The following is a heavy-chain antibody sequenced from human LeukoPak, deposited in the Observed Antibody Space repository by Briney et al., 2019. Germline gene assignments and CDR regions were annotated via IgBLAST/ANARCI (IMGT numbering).Heavy chain of an antibody. CDR2: INAGNGNT. D-gene: IGHD6-19*01. V-gene: IGHV1-3*01. J-gene: IGHJ6*02. Sequence: ASVKVSCKASGYTFTSYAMHWVRQAPGHRLEWMGWINAGNGNTKYSQKFQGRVTITRDTSASTAYMELSSLRSEDTAVYYCARVGGWYSSYYYGMDVWGQGTTVTVSS. CDR3: ARVGGWYSSYYYGMDV. CDR1: GYTFTSYA.